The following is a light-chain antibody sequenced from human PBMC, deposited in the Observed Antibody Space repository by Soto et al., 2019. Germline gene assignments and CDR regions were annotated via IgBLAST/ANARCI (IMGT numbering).Light chain of an antibody. CDR3: QQRSTWPMT. Sequence: EIVLTQAPATLSLSPGDRATLSCRANQSVGSSLAWIRQRPGQAPSLVIYDAFNRASGTPARFSGSESGTDFTLTISSLESADFATYYCQQRSTWPMTFGQGTRLEI. CDR2: DAF. V-gene: IGKV3-11*01. J-gene: IGKJ5*01. CDR1: QSVGSS.